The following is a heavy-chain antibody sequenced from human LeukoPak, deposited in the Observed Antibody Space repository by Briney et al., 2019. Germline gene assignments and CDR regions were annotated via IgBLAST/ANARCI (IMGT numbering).Heavy chain of an antibody. V-gene: IGHV4-4*09. J-gene: IGHJ4*02. CDR2: IYTSGST. Sequence: SETLSLTCTVSGGSISSYYWSWIRQPPGKGLEWIGYIYTSGSTNYNPSLKSRVTISVDTSKNQFSLKLSSVTAADTAVYYCASVARYYDSSGYFAYYFDYWGQGTLVTVSS. D-gene: IGHD3-22*01. CDR1: GGSISSYY. CDR3: ASVARYYDSSGYFAYYFDY.